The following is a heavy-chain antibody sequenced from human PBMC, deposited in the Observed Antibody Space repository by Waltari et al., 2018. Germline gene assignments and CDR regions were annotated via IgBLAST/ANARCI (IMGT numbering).Heavy chain of an antibody. Sequence: QVQLVQSGAEVKKPGSSVKVSCKASGGTFSSYAISWVRQAPGQGLEWMGGIIPILGIANYAQKFQGRVTITADEATSTAYMELSSLRSEDTAVYYCARGELAARRKYYFDYWGQGTLVTVSS. CDR3: ARGELAARRKYYFDY. D-gene: IGHD6-6*01. CDR1: GGTFSSYA. CDR2: IIPILGIA. V-gene: IGHV1-69*04. J-gene: IGHJ4*02.